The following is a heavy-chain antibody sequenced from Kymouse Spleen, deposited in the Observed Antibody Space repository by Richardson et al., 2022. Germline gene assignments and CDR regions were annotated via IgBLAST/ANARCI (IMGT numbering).Heavy chain of an antibody. V-gene: IGHV4-39*01. Sequence: QLQLQESGPGLVKPSETLSLTCTVSGGSISSSSYYWGWIRQPPGKGLEWIGSIYYSGSTYYNPSLKSRVTISVDTSKNQFSLKLSSVTAADTAVYYCARSRYSSGWSHWGQGTLVTVSS. CDR3: ARSRYSSGWSH. CDR1: GGSISSSSYY. CDR2: IYYSGST. J-gene: IGHJ4*02. D-gene: IGHD6-19*01.